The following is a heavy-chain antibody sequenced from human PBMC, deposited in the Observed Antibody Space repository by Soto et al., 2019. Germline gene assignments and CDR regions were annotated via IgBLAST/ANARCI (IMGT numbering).Heavy chain of an antibody. D-gene: IGHD3-10*01. CDR1: GYTFTSYT. Sequence: SVKVSCKASGYTFTSYTISWVRQAPGQGLEWMGRIIPILGIANYAQKFQGRVTITADKSTSTAYMELSSLRSEDTAVYYCARDWSKYYYGSGSQHAGYWGQGTPVTVSS. J-gene: IGHJ4*02. CDR3: ARDWSKYYYGSGSQHAGY. CDR2: IIPILGIA. V-gene: IGHV1-69*04.